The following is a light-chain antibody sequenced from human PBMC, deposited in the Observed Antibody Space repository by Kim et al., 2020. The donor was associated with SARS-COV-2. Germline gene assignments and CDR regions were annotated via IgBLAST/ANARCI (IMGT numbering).Light chain of an antibody. CDR1: SSNIGGNL. V-gene: IGLV1-44*01. Sequence: QSVLTQPPSASGTPGQRVTVSCSGSSSNIGGNLVTWYQQLPGTAPKLLIYSNDQRSSGVPDRFSGSKSGTSASLAISGLQSEDEADYFCAAWDDTLDGHVFGTGTKVTVL. J-gene: IGLJ1*01. CDR3: AAWDDTLDGHV. CDR2: SND.